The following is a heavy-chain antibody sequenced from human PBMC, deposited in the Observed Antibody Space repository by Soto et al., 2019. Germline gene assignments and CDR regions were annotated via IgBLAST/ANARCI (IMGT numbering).Heavy chain of an antibody. D-gene: IGHD6-19*01. CDR1: GYSFTSYW. J-gene: IGHJ3*01. V-gene: IGHV5-51*01. CDR3: ASVAWIIAVAGTHDAFDF. Sequence: GESLKISCKGSGYSFTSYWIGWVRQMPGKGLEWVGIIYHGDSDTRYHPPFQGLVTISADNSISTAFLQWSSLKAAATAMYYCASVAWIIAVAGTHDAFDFWGQGTMVTVSS. CDR2: IYHGDSDT.